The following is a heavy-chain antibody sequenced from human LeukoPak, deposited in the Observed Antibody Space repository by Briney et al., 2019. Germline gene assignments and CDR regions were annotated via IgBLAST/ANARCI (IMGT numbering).Heavy chain of an antibody. CDR2: INPNSGGT. Sequence: ASVKVSCKASGYTFTGYYMHWVRQAPGQGLKWMGWINPNSGGTNYAQKFQGRVTMTRDTSISTAYMELSRLRSDDTAVYYCARDPDSSGYVYNWFDPWGQGTLVTVSS. J-gene: IGHJ5*02. CDR1: GYTFTGYY. CDR3: ARDPDSSGYVYNWFDP. V-gene: IGHV1-2*02. D-gene: IGHD3-22*01.